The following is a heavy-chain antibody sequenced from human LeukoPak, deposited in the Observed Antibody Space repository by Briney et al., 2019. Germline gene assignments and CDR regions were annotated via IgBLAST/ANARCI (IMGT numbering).Heavy chain of an antibody. J-gene: IGHJ6*03. V-gene: IGHV4-59*01. CDR2: IYYSGSS. CDR3: ARDYGGGGYGRYYYSYMDV. CDR1: GGSISSYY. Sequence: SETLSLTCTVSGGSISSYYWSWIRQPPGKGLEWIGNIYYSGSSNHNPSLKRRVTISVDTSKNQFSLKLSSVTAADTAVYYCARDYGGGGYGRYYYSYMDVWGKGTTVTVSS. D-gene: IGHD5-18*01.